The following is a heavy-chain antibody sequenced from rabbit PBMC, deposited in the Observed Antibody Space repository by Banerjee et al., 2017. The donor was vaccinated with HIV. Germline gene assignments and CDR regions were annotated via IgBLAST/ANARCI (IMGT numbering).Heavy chain of an antibody. Sequence: QEQLKETGGGLVQPGGSLTLSCTASGFDFSRYYMSWVRQAPGKGLEWIGCIDTGDGDTYYASWAKGRFTISKTSSTTVTLQMTSLTAADTATYFCARSMGYDDYGYYLLWGPGTLVTVS. D-gene: IGHD2-1*01. CDR1: GFDFSRYYM. CDR2: IDTGDGDT. CDR3: ARSMGYDDYGYYLL. J-gene: IGHJ6*01. V-gene: IGHV1S45*01.